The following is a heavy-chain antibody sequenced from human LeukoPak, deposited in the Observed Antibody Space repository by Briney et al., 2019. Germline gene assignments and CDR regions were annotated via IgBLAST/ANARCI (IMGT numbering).Heavy chain of an antibody. CDR3: AKAQGVVVAANLDY. J-gene: IGHJ4*02. CDR1: GFTFSSYA. CDR2: ISGSGGST. Sequence: GGSLRLSCAASGFTFSSYAMSWVHQAPGKGLEWVSAISGSGGSTYYADSVKGRFTISRDNSKNTLYLQMNSLRAEDTAVYYCAKAQGVVVAANLDYWGQGTLVTVSS. V-gene: IGHV3-23*01. D-gene: IGHD2-15*01.